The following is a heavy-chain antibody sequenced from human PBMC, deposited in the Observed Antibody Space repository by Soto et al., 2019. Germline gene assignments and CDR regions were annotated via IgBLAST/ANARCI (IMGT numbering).Heavy chain of an antibody. CDR3: ARTAAPGADFDY. V-gene: IGHV4-38-2*01. CDR2: IYHSGDT. Sequence: PSETLSLTCAVYGGSFSGYYWGWIRQPPGKGLEWIGTIYHSGDTYYNPSLKSRVTMSVDTSKNQLSLKLSSVTAADTAVYYCARTAAPGADFDYWGQGTLVTVSS. D-gene: IGHD6-13*01. CDR1: GGSFSGYY. J-gene: IGHJ4*02.